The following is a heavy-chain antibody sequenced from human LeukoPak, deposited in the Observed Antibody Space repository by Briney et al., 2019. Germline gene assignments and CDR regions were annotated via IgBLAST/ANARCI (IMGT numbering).Heavy chain of an antibody. V-gene: IGHV6-1*01. J-gene: IGHJ4*02. CDR2: TYYRSRWYN. D-gene: IGHD3-16*02. CDR3: AREAVVIDY. Sequence: SQTLSLTCAISGDTVSGNSAAWNWIRQSPSRGLEWLGRTYYRSRWYNDYALSVKSRITVNPDTSKNQFSLLLNSVTPEDTAVYFCAREAVVIDYWGQGTLVTVSS. CDR1: GDTVSGNSAA.